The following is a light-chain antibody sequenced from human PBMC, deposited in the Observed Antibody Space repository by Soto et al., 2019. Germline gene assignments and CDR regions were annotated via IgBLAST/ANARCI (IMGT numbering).Light chain of an antibody. Sequence: DIQRTQSPSTLSASIGERGAIACLASQSISSWLAWYQQKPGKAPKLLIYDASSLESGVPSRFSGSGSGTEFTLTISSLQPDDFATYYCQQYDSYSWTFAQRTKVDIK. V-gene: IGKV1-5*01. CDR3: QQYDSYSWT. J-gene: IGKJ1*01. CDR1: QSISSW. CDR2: DAS.